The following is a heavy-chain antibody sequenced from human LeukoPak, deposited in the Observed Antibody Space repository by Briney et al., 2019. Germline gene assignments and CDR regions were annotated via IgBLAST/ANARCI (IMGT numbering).Heavy chain of an antibody. J-gene: IGHJ4*02. CDR1: GFTFSSYA. Sequence: PGGSLRLSCAASGFTFSSYAMHWVRQAPGKGLEWVAVISYDGSNKYHADSVKGRFTISRDNSKNTLYLQMNSLRAEDTAVYYCARRYCSGGSCPNDYWGQGTLVTVSS. D-gene: IGHD2-15*01. CDR2: ISYDGSNK. V-gene: IGHV3-30*04. CDR3: ARRYCSGGSCPNDY.